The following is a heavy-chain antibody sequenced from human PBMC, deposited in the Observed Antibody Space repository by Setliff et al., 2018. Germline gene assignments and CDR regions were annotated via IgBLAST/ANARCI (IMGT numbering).Heavy chain of an antibody. CDR3: ARVYLAGSGWDKANALDI. J-gene: IGHJ3*02. D-gene: IGHD6-19*01. CDR1: GYTFIDYG. V-gene: IGHV1-69*05. Sequence: ASVKVSCKASGYTFIDYGMSWVRQAPGQGLEWMGGIIPIFGTANYAQKFQGRVTITTDESTSTVYMELSGLRSEDTAVYYCARVYLAGSGWDKANALDIWGQGTMVTVSS. CDR2: IIPIFGTA.